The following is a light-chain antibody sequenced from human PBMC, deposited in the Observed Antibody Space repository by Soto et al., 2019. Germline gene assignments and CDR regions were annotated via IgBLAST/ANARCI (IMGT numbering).Light chain of an antibody. V-gene: IGKV3D-15*01. Sequence: PGGRATLSCRASQSVTTRLAWYQQKPGQPARLLISGASVRASGVPVRISGSGSGTDFTLTISRLEPEDFAVYYCQKYNNWPRKFGQGTKVDIK. CDR1: QSVTTR. J-gene: IGKJ1*01. CDR2: GAS. CDR3: QKYNNWPRK.